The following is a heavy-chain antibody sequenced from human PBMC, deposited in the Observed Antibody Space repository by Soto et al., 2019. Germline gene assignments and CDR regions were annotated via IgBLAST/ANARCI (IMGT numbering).Heavy chain of an antibody. CDR1: GGSISSYY. CDR2: IYYSGST. Sequence: SETLSLTCTVSGGSISSYYWSWIRQPPGKGLEWIGYIYYSGSTNYNPSLNSRVTISVDTSKNQFSLKLSSVTAADTAVYYCARQYDFWSGYPYYYYMDVWGKGTTVTVSS. D-gene: IGHD3-3*01. J-gene: IGHJ6*03. V-gene: IGHV4-59*08. CDR3: ARQYDFWSGYPYYYYMDV.